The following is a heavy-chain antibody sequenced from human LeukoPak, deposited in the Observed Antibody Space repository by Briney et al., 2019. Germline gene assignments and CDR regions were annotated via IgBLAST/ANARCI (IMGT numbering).Heavy chain of an antibody. CDR1: GYSISSGYS. J-gene: IGHJ4*02. Sequence: ETLSLTCTVSGYSISSGYSMNWVRQAPGKGLEWVSSISLSSSYIYYADSVKGRFTISRDNAKNSLYLQMNSLRAEDTAVYYCAREHGSSGFSTPFDYWGQGTLVTVSS. CDR3: AREHGSSGFSTPFDY. CDR2: ISLSSSYI. V-gene: IGHV3-21*01. D-gene: IGHD6-19*01.